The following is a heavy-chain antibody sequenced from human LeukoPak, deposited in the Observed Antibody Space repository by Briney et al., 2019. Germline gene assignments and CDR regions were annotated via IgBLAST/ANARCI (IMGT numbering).Heavy chain of an antibody. V-gene: IGHV3-21*01. CDR3: ARGFWYCSGGSCYSAFFDY. Sequence: GGSLRLSCAASGFTFSSYSMNWVRQAPGKGLEWDSSISSSSSYIYYADSVKGRFTISRDNAKNSLYLQMNSLRAEDTAVYYCARGFWYCSGGSCYSAFFDYWGQGTLVTVSS. J-gene: IGHJ4*02. CDR1: GFTFSSYS. D-gene: IGHD2-15*01. CDR2: ISSSSSYI.